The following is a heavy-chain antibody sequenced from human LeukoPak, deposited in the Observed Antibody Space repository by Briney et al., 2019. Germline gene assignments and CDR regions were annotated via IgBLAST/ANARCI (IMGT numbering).Heavy chain of an antibody. CDR3: ARHYLYGDPPAFDI. CDR2: MYSRGSA. Sequence: PSETLSLTCTVSGGSISSYSWSWIRQPPGKGLGWIGYMYSRGSATHNPSLKSRVTISRDTSKNQLSLRVTSVTAADTAMYYCARHYLYGDPPAFDIWGQGTMVTVSS. D-gene: IGHD4-17*01. CDR1: GGSISSYS. J-gene: IGHJ3*02. V-gene: IGHV4-59*08.